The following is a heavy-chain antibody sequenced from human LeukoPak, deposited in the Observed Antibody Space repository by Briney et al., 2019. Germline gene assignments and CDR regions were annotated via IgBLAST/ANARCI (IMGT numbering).Heavy chain of an antibody. CDR1: GYTFTRYA. CDR3: ARSVGTQYFDS. V-gene: IGHV1-3*03. J-gene: IGHJ4*02. CDR2: INVGNGNT. Sequence: ASVKVSCKASGYTFTRYAIHWVRQAPGQRLEWMGWINVGNGNTQYSQDFQGRVTITRDASASTAYMELSSLRSDDMAVYYCARSVGTQYFDSWGQGTLVTLSS. D-gene: IGHD1-14*01.